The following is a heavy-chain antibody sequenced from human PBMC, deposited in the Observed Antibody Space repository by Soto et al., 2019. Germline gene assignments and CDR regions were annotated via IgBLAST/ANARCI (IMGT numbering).Heavy chain of an antibody. J-gene: IGHJ6*02. CDR3: AKDRATNIGVIWKYGMDV. D-gene: IGHD2-15*01. Sequence: EVQLLESGGDLVQPGGSLRLSCSATGFTFRTYGMAWVRQAPGKGLEWVSGISETGKNTNYAASVRGRFTISGNNSKNTLYLLMNTLRAEDTAVYYCAKDRATNIGVIWKYGMDVWGPGTTVSVSS. CDR1: GFTFRTYG. V-gene: IGHV3-23*01. CDR2: ISETGKNT.